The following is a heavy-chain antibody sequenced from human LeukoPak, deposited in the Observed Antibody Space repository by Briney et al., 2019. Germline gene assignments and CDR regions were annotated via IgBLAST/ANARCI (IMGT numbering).Heavy chain of an antibody. CDR3: ARGQKLELDAFDI. CDR1: GGSISSSSYY. V-gene: IGHV4-39*07. CDR2: IYYSGST. Sequence: PSETLSLTCTVSGGSISSSSYYWGWIRQPPGKGLEWIGSIYYSGSTYYNPSLKSRVTISVDTSKNQFSLKLSSVTAADTGVYYCARGQKLELDAFDIWGQGTMVTVSS. D-gene: IGHD1-7*01. J-gene: IGHJ3*02.